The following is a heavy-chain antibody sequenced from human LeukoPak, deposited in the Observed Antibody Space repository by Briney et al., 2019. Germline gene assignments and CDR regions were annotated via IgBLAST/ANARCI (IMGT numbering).Heavy chain of an antibody. CDR2: IYSDNT. CDR1: GFTVSSSS. Sequence: GGSLRLSCTVSGFTVSSSSMSWVRQAPGKGLEWVSFIYSDNTHYSDSVKGRFTISRDNSKNTLYLQMNSLRPEDTAVYYCAKDDAWLQYGNWGRGTLVTVSS. D-gene: IGHD5-24*01. CDR3: AKDDAWLQYGN. J-gene: IGHJ4*02. V-gene: IGHV3-53*01.